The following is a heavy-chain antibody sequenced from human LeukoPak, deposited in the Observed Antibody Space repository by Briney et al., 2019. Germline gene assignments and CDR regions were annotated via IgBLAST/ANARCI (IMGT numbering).Heavy chain of an antibody. D-gene: IGHD3-10*01. CDR2: IKQDGSEK. J-gene: IGHJ3*02. V-gene: IGHV3-7*01. CDR1: GFTFSSYW. CDR3: ARARRITMVRGAISI. Sequence: GGSLRPSCAASGFTFSSYWMSWVRQAPGKGLEWVANIKQDGSEKYYVDSVKGRFTISRDNAKNSLYLQMNSLRAEDTALYYCARARRITMVRGAISIWGQGTMVTVSS.